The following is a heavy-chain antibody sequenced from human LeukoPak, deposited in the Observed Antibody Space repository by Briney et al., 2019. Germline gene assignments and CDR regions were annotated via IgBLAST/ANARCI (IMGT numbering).Heavy chain of an antibody. Sequence: GGSLRLSCAASGFTFSSYGMHWVRQAPGKGLEWVAFIRYDGSNKYYADSVKGRFTISRDNSKNTLNLQMNSLRGEDTAVYYCAKDLRYSCGDWGQGTLVTVSS. CDR1: GFTFSSYG. D-gene: IGHD5-18*01. V-gene: IGHV3-30*02. J-gene: IGHJ4*02. CDR3: AKDLRYSCGD. CDR2: IRYDGSNK.